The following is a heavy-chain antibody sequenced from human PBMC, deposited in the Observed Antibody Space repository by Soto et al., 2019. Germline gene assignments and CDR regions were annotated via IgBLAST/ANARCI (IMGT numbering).Heavy chain of an antibody. CDR1: GGSVSSGSYY. V-gene: IGHV4-61*01. CDR3: ARAWYNLFPYGRDV. J-gene: IGHJ6*02. Sequence: PSETLSLTCTVSGGSVSSGSYYWSWIRQPPGKGLEWIGYIYYSGSTNYNPSLKSRVTISVDTSKNQFSLKLSSVTAADTAVYYCARAWYNLFPYGRDVWGQGTTVTVSS. D-gene: IGHD1-1*01. CDR2: IYYSGST.